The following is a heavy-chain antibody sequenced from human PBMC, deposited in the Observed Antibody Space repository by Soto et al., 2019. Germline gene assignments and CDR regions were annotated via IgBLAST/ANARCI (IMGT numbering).Heavy chain of an antibody. CDR2: ISYDGSNK. V-gene: IGHV3-30*18. CDR3: AKDLWRDYDFWSGYCPFDY. Sequence: GGPLKLSFQASGFTFGSYAMHWVRQAPGKGLEWVAVISYDGSNKYYADSVKGRFTISRDNSKNTLYLQMNSLRAEDTAVYYCAKDLWRDYDFWSGYCPFDYWGQGTLVTVSS. J-gene: IGHJ4*02. D-gene: IGHD3-3*01. CDR1: GFTFGSYA.